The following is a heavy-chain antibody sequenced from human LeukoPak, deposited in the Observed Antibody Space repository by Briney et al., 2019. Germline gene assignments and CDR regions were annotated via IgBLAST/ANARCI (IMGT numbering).Heavy chain of an antibody. J-gene: IGHJ4*02. D-gene: IGHD5-12*01. CDR2: ISVYNSNT. Sequence: ASVTVSCTASGYTFTSYGINWVRQAPGQGLEWMGWISVYNSNTNYAQKLQGRVTMTTDTSTSTAYMELRSLRSDDTAVYYCARGLAVATAYYFDYWGQGTLVTVSS. V-gene: IGHV1-18*01. CDR3: ARGLAVATAYYFDY. CDR1: GYTFTSYG.